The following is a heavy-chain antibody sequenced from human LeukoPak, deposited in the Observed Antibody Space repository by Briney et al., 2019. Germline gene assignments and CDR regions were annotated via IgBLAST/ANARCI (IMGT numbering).Heavy chain of an antibody. CDR2: IIPIFGTA. CDR3: ANEATEWGKYNWFDP. V-gene: IGHV1-69*05. CDR1: GGTFSSYA. J-gene: IGHJ5*02. Sequence: SVKVSFKASGGTFSSYAISWVRQAPGRGLEWMGGIIPIFGTANYAQKFQGRVTITTDESTGKAYMELSSLRSEDTAVYFWANEATEWGKYNWFDPWGQGTLVTVSS. D-gene: IGHD7-27*01.